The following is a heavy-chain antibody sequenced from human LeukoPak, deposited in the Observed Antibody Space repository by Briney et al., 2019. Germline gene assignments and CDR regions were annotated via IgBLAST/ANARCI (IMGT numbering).Heavy chain of an antibody. V-gene: IGHV3-21*01. J-gene: IGHJ6*02. CDR2: ISSSSYI. CDR3: ARDWGPPQSGYDFPGPYGMDV. D-gene: IGHD5-12*01. Sequence: GGSLRLSCAASGFTFSSYSMNWVRQAPGKGLEWVSSISSSSYIYYADALMGRFTISRDTAHHSLYLHLNSLRAEDKAVYYCARDWGPPQSGYDFPGPYGMDVWGQGTTVTVSS. CDR1: GFTFSSYS.